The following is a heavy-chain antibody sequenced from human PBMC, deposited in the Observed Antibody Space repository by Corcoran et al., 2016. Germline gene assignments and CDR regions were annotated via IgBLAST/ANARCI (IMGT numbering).Heavy chain of an antibody. CDR3: ARDEAAVAGAFDY. Sequence: EVQLVESGGGLIQPGGSLRLSCAASGFTVSSNNMSCVLQAPGKGVGWVPVIYSGGSTYYTDSVKGRFTISRDNSKNTLYLQMNRLRAEDTAVYYCARDEAAVAGAFDYWGQRTLVTVSS. CDR1: GFTVSSNN. J-gene: IGHJ4*02. CDR2: IYSGGST. D-gene: IGHD6-19*01. V-gene: IGHV3-53*01.